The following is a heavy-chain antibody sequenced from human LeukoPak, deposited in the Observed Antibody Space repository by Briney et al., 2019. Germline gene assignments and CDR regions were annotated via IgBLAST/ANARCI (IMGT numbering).Heavy chain of an antibody. V-gene: IGHV3-23*01. CDR1: GFTFSSYA. CDR2: ISGSGGST. CDR3: AKPLGLRSGGYHL. D-gene: IGHD1-26*01. Sequence: PGRSLRLSCAASGFTFSSYAMSWVRQAPGKGLEWVSAISGSGGSTYYADSVKGRFTISRDNSKNTLYLQMNSLRAEDTAVYYCAKPLGLRSGGYHLWGQGTLVTVSS. J-gene: IGHJ5*02.